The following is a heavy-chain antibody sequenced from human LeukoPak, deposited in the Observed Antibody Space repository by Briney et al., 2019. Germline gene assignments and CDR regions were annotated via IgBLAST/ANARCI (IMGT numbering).Heavy chain of an antibody. D-gene: IGHD3-22*01. J-gene: IGHJ5*02. CDR3: ARADYYDSSGPFRP. V-gene: IGHV4-59*01. CDR1: GGSISSYY. Sequence: SETLSLTCTVSGGSISSYYWSWIRQPPGEGLEWIGYIYYSGSTNYNPSLKSRVTISVDTSKNQFSLKLSSVTAADTAVYYCARADYYDSSGPFRPWGQGTLVTVSS. CDR2: IYYSGST.